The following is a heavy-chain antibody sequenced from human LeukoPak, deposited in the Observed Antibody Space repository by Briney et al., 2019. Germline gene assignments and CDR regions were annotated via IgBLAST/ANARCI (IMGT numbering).Heavy chain of an antibody. Sequence: PGGSLRLSCAASGFTFSSYAMHWVRQAPGKGLEWVAVISYDGSNKYYADSVKGRFTISRDNSKNTLYLQMNSLRAEDTAVYYCARAYSYGGFDYWAREPWSPSPQ. CDR1: GFTFSSYA. CDR3: ARAYSYGGFDY. D-gene: IGHD5-18*01. CDR2: ISYDGSNK. V-gene: IGHV3-30*04. J-gene: IGHJ4*02.